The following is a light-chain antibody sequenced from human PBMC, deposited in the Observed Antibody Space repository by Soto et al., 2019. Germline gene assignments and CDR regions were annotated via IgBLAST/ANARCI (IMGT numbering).Light chain of an antibody. Sequence: QSALTQPPSASASLGASVKLTCTLSSGHNSYAIAWHQQQPEKGPRYLMKLNSDGSHSKGDGIPDLFSGSSSGAERYLTISSLQSEDEADYYCQTWSTDIRVFGGGTQLTVL. CDR2: LNSDGSH. V-gene: IGLV4-69*01. CDR3: QTWSTDIRV. J-gene: IGLJ3*02. CDR1: SGHNSYA.